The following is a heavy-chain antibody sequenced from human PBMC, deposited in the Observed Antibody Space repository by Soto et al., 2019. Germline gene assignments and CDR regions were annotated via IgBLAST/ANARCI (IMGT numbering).Heavy chain of an antibody. CDR1: GGSISSGGYY. J-gene: IGHJ6*03. CDR2: IYYSGST. V-gene: IGHV4-31*03. D-gene: IGHD2-15*01. Sequence: QVQLQEPGPGLVKPSQTLSLTCTVSGGSISSGGYYWSWIRQHPGKGLEWIGYIYYSGSTYYNPSLKSRVTISVDTSKNQFSLKLSSVTAADTAVYYCARVKGIVVVVAAKVYYYYYMDVWGKGTTVTVSS. CDR3: ARVKGIVVVVAAKVYYYYYMDV.